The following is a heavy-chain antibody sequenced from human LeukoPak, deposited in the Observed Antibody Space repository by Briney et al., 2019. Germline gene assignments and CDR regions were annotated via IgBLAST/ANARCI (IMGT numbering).Heavy chain of an antibody. CDR3: AKDEVTSGGGLAS. CDR1: GFSVSGTH. D-gene: IGHD2-21*02. CDR2: MYTGGTT. J-gene: IGHJ5*02. Sequence: PGGSLRLSCAASGFSVSGTHMSWVRQAPGEGLEWVAAMYTGGTTYYTDAVTGRFTVSRDTSRNILFLHMDSLRAEDTAVYYCAKDEVTSGGGLASWGQGTLVIVS. V-gene: IGHV3-53*01.